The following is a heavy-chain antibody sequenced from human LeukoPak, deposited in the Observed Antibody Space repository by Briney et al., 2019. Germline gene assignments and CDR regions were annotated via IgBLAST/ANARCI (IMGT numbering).Heavy chain of an antibody. CDR2: GHLDART. D-gene: IGHD6-25*01. J-gene: IGHJ4*02. Sequence: PSETLSLTCGVSGGSVSSTNWWTWIRQPPGKGLEWIGEGHLDARTNCNPSLKSRLTMSVDLSENHASLKLTSVTDEDTAVYYCAGEGGFYRPLDYSGQGTLVTVSS. V-gene: IGHV4-4*02. CDR3: AGEGGFYRPLDY. CDR1: GGSVSSTNW.